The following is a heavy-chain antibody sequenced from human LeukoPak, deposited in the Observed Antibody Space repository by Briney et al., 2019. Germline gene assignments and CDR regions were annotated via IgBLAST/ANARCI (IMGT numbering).Heavy chain of an antibody. CDR1: GFTFSSYG. CDR2: ISGSGGST. D-gene: IGHD1-26*01. CDR3: ARYRFVVGATDSFDM. J-gene: IGHJ3*02. V-gene: IGHV3-23*01. Sequence: GESLRLSCAASGFTFSSYGMSWVRQAPGKGLEWVSDISGSGGSTYYADSVKGRFTISRDNAKNSLYLQMNSLRAEDTAVYYCARYRFVVGATDSFDMWGQGTTVTVSS.